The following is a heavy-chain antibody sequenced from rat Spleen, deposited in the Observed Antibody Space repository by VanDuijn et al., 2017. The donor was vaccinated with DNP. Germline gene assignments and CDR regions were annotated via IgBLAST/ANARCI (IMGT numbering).Heavy chain of an antibody. CDR1: GFTFSNYY. CDR2: ISTSSGKT. CDR3: ARQDYGYKGAMDA. Sequence: EVQLVESGGGLVQPGRSLTLSCAASGFTFSNYYMAWVRQAPRKGLEWVASISTSSGKTYYPDSVKGRFTISRDNAKSSLYLQRDSLRSEDTATYYWARQDYGYKGAMDAWGQGTSVTVSS. V-gene: IGHV5-25*01. D-gene: IGHD1-9*01. J-gene: IGHJ4*01.